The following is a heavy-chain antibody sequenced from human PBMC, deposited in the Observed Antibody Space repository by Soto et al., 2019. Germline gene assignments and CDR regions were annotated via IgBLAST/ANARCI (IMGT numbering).Heavy chain of an antibody. D-gene: IGHD3-9*01. Sequence: SGPTLVNPTQTLTLTCTLSGFSLTTSGMCVTWIRQPPGKALEWLARIDWEDDKYYTTSLRTRLTISKDTAKNQVVLTMTNLDPADTATYYCARAYDLTSYWYFDLWGRGTLVTV. CDR3: ARAYDLTSYWYFDL. CDR1: GFSLTTSGMC. CDR2: IDWEDDK. V-gene: IGHV2-70*11. J-gene: IGHJ2*01.